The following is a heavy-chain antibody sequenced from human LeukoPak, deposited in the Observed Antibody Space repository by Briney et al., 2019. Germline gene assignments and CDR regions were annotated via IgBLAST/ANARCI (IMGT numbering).Heavy chain of an antibody. CDR2: INHSGST. CDR3: ARGRGSYYYGSGSYYTTQYFDY. D-gene: IGHD3-10*01. CDR1: GGSFSGYY. V-gene: IGHV4-34*01. Sequence: PSETLSLTCTVSGGSFSGYYWSWIRQPPGKGLEWIGEINHSGSTNYNPSLKSRVTISVDTSKNQFSLKLSSVTAADTAVYYCARGRGSYYYGSGSYYTTQYFDYWGQGTLVTVSS. J-gene: IGHJ4*02.